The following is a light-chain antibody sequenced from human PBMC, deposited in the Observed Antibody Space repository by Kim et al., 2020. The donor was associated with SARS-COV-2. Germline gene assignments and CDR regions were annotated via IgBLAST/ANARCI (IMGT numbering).Light chain of an antibody. CDR3: QAWDRNTVV. V-gene: IGLV3-1*01. CDR1: KLGDKF. J-gene: IGLJ2*01. Sequence: SYELTQPPSLSVSPGQTANITCSGDKLGDKFACWYQQRPGQSPVLVIHQDVNRPSGIPERFSGSTSGNTATLTISGTQAMDEADYYCQAWDRNTVVFGGG. CDR2: QDV.